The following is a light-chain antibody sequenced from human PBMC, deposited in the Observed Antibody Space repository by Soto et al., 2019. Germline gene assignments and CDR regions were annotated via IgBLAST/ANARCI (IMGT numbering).Light chain of an antibody. CDR1: QSLLHSNGYNY. CDR3: PQYYTLPLT. Sequence: DIVRSQSPLSLPVTPGEPASISCRSSQSLLHSNGYNYLDWYLQKPGQPLKKIIHWGSVRESGVPDRFSGSGSATDFTLTISSLQVEDVAVYYCPQYYTLPLTFGG. CDR2: WGS. J-gene: IGKJ4*01. V-gene: IGKV2-28*01.